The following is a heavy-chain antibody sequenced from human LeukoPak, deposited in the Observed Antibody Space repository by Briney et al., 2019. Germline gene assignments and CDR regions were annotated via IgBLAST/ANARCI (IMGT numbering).Heavy chain of an antibody. J-gene: IGHJ4*02. V-gene: IGHV4-59*01. CDR1: GGSISSYY. Sequence: SETLSLTCTVSGGSISSYYWSWIRQPPGKGLEWIGYIYYSGSTNYNPSLKSRVPISVDTSKNQFSLKLSSVTAADTAVYYCARDGEYVAVAGSIDYWGQGTLVTVSS. CDR2: IYYSGST. D-gene: IGHD6-19*01. CDR3: ARDGEYVAVAGSIDY.